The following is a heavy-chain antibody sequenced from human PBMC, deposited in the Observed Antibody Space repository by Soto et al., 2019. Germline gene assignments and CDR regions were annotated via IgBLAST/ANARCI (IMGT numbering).Heavy chain of an antibody. Sequence: PGGSLRLSCAASGFTFSSYAMSWVRQAPGKGLEWVSAISGSGGSTYYADSVKGRFTISRDNSKNTLYLQMNSLRAEDTAVYYCAKIYAEWLLSPPNAFDIWGQVTMVTVSS. D-gene: IGHD3-3*01. V-gene: IGHV3-23*01. J-gene: IGHJ3*02. CDR1: GFTFSSYA. CDR3: AKIYAEWLLSPPNAFDI. CDR2: ISGSGGST.